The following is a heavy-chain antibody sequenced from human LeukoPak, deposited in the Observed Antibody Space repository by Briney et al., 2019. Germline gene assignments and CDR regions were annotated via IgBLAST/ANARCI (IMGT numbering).Heavy chain of an antibody. V-gene: IGHV4-34*01. D-gene: IGHD2-2*01. CDR3: ARLNIVVVPAAPTGSYYYGMDV. CDR2: INHSGST. J-gene: IGHJ6*02. Sequence: KPSETLSLTCAVYGGSFSGYYWSWIRQPPGKGLEWIGEINHSGSTNYNPSLKSRVTISVDTSKNQFSLKLSSETAADTAVYYCARLNIVVVPAAPTGSYYYGMDVWGQGTTVTVSS. CDR1: GGSFSGYY.